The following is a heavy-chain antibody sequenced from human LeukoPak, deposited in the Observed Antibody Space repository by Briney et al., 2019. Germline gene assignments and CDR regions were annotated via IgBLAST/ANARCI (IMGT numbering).Heavy chain of an antibody. CDR1: GDSISSSRHF. CDR3: ARGLGPIYFDY. CDR2: IYYSGST. D-gene: IGHD3-16*01. V-gene: IGHV4-39*07. J-gene: IGHJ4*02. Sequence: SETLSLTCSVPGDSISSSRHFWVWIRQPPGKGLEWIGSIYYSGSTNYNPSLKSRVTVSADMSKNQFSLKLNSVTAADTAVYYCARGLGPIYFDYWGQGTLVTVPS.